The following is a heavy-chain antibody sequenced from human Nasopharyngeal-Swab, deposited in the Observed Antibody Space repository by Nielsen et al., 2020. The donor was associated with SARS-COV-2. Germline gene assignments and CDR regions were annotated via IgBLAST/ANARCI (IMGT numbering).Heavy chain of an antibody. D-gene: IGHD7-27*01. CDR1: GFTFSDHY. J-gene: IGHJ4*02. V-gene: IGHV3-66*01. Sequence: GESLRLSCAASGFTFSDHYMDWVRQAPGKGLEWVSVIYTDGRTFYADSVKGRFIISRDNSKNTLSLQMSSLRAEDTAVYYCARENWGSRYFDSWGQGTLVTVSS. CDR2: IYTDGRT. CDR3: ARENWGSRYFDS.